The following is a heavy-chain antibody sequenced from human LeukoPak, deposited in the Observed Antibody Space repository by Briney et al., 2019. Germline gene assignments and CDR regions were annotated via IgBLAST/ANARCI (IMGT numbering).Heavy chain of an antibody. CDR1: GFTFSSYW. CDR3: AKDLFYHGAFDI. J-gene: IGHJ3*02. D-gene: IGHD2/OR15-2a*01. Sequence: GGSLRLSCAASGFTFSSYWMSWVRQAPGKGLEWVSAISGSGGSTYYADSVKGRFTISRDNSKNTLYLQMNSLRAEDTAVYYCAKDLFYHGAFDIWGQGTMVTVSS. V-gene: IGHV3-23*01. CDR2: ISGSGGST.